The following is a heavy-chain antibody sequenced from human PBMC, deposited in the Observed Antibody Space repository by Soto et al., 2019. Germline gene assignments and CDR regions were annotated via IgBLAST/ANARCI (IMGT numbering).Heavy chain of an antibody. Sequence: ASVKVSCTASGYTFTGNYMHWVRQAPGLGLEWMGWINPNSGATNYAQKFQDWVTMTRDTSISTAYMELSSLRSDDTAVYYCARDQQSYYYGMDVWGQGTTVTVSS. J-gene: IGHJ6*02. V-gene: IGHV1-2*04. CDR2: INPNSGAT. CDR3: ARDQQSYYYGMDV. CDR1: GYTFTGNY.